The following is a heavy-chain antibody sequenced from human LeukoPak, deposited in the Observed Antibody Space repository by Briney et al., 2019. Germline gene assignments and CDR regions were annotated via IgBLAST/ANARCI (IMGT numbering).Heavy chain of an antibody. J-gene: IGHJ4*02. CDR3: ARDREVRRVIIPYFDY. D-gene: IGHD3-10*01. Sequence: SETLSLTCTVSGGSISSYNYYWGWIRQPPGKGLEWIGSIYYSGSTYYNPSLKSRITISSDTSKNQFSLKLSSVTAADTAVYYCARDREVRRVIIPYFDYWGQGTLVTVSS. CDR1: GGSISSYNYY. V-gene: IGHV4-39*07. CDR2: IYYSGST.